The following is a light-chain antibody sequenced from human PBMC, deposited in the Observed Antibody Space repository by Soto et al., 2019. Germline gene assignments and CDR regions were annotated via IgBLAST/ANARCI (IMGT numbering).Light chain of an antibody. J-gene: IGKJ1*01. Sequence: DIQMTQSPSILSASVGDRVTITCRASQNIRNWLAWYQQKPGKAPKLLIYLASSLESGVPSRFSGSGSGTEFTLTISSLQPDDVAIYYCQQYNSYSSGTFGQGTKVEIK. CDR1: QNIRNW. CDR3: QQYNSYSSGT. V-gene: IGKV1-5*03. CDR2: LAS.